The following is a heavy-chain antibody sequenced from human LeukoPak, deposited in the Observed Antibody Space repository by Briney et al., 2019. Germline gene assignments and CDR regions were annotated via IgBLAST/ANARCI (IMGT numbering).Heavy chain of an antibody. CDR2: ISGSGGST. CDR3: AKDHVGYSSSSGLFDY. D-gene: IGHD6-6*01. V-gene: IGHV3-23*01. CDR1: GFTFSSYA. Sequence: RGSLRLSCAASGFTFSSYAMSWVRQAPGKGLEWVSAISGSGGSTYYADSVKGRFTISRDNSKNTLYLQMNSLRAEDTAVYYCAKDHVGYSSSSGLFDYWGQGTLVTVSS. J-gene: IGHJ4*02.